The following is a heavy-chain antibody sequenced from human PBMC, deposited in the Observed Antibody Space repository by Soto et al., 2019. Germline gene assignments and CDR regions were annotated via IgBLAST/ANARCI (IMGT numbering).Heavy chain of an antibody. D-gene: IGHD2-15*01. CDR1: GGSISSGDYY. Sequence: QVQLQESGPGLVKPSQTLSLTCTVSGGSISSGDYYWSWIRQPPGKGLAWIGYIYYSGSTYYNPSLKSRVTISVDTSKNQFSLKLSSVTAADTAVYYCARVSYCSGGSCYWTWFDPWGQGTLVTVSS. J-gene: IGHJ5*02. V-gene: IGHV4-30-4*01. CDR3: ARVSYCSGGSCYWTWFDP. CDR2: IYYSGST.